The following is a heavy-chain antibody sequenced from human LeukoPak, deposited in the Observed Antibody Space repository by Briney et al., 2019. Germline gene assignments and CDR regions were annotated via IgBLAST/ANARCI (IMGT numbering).Heavy chain of an antibody. CDR1: GFTFSDAW. CDR2: IKSKSDGGTI. CDR3: TTRRQDGW. Sequence: GGSLRLSCVGSGFTFSDAWMSWVRRALGKGLEWVGRIKSKSDGGTIDYAAPVKGRFTISRDDSRNTLYLQMNSLKTEDTAVYYCTTRRQDGWWGQGTLVTVS. D-gene: IGHD2-15*01. J-gene: IGHJ4*02. V-gene: IGHV3-15*01.